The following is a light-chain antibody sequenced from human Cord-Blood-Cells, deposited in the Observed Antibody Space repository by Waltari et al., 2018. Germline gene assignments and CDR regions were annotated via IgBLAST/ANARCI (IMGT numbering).Light chain of an antibody. V-gene: IGKV4-1*01. J-gene: IGKJ1*01. Sequence: DIVMTQSPDPLAVSLGERATIHCKSRPSVLYSSNNKNYLAWYQQKPGQPPKLLMYWASTREAGVPDRFSGSGSGTDFTLTISSLQAEDVAVYYCQQYYSTPPTFGQGTKVEIK. CDR1: PSVLYSSNNKNY. CDR2: WAS. CDR3: QQYYSTPPT.